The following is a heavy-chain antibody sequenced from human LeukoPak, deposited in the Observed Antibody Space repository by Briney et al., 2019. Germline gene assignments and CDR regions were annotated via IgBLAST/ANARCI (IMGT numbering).Heavy chain of an antibody. D-gene: IGHD6-19*01. CDR3: ARGRGSGHKENWFDP. V-gene: IGHV1-8*01. Sequence: ASVKVSCKTSGYTFTTYDINWVRQATGQGLEWMGWMNPNSGNTGYAQKFQGRVTMARNTSITTAYMELSSLRSEDTAVYYCARGRGSGHKENWFDPWGQGTLVTVSS. J-gene: IGHJ5*02. CDR1: GYTFTTYD. CDR2: MNPNSGNT.